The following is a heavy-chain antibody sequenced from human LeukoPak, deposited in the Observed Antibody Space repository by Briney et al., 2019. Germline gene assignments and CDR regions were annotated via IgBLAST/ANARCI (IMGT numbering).Heavy chain of an antibody. J-gene: IGHJ4*02. V-gene: IGHV1-69*04. CDR3: AREWQDKYYDFWSGYLLDY. Sequence: GASVKVSCKASGGTFSSYAISWVRQAPGQGLEWMGRIIPILGIANYAQKFQGRVTITADKSTSTAYMELSSLRSEDTAVYYCAREWQDKYYDFWSGYLLDYWGQGTLVTVSS. CDR1: GGTFSSYA. CDR2: IIPILGIA. D-gene: IGHD3-3*01.